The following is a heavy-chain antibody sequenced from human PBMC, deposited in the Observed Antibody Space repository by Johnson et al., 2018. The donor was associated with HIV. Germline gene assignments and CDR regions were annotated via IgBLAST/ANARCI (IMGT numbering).Heavy chain of an antibody. CDR3: AKEGGYSYGYGGDQTGDAFDI. D-gene: IGHD5-18*01. Sequence: VQLVESGGGLVQPGGSLKLSCAASGFTFSGSAMHWVRQASGKGLEWVGRIRSKANSYATAYGASVKGRFTISRDDSKTTAYLQMNSLRGEDTAVYYCAKEGGYSYGYGGDQTGDAFDIWGQGTTVTVSS. CDR1: GFTFSGSA. V-gene: IGHV3-73*01. J-gene: IGHJ3*02. CDR2: IRSKANSYAT.